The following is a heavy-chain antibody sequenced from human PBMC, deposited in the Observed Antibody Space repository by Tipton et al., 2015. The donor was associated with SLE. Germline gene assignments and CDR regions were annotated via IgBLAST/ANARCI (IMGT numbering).Heavy chain of an antibody. CDR2: ISSNGGST. Sequence: GSLRLSCSASGFTFSSYAMHWVRQAPGKGLEYVSAISSNGGSTYYADSVKGRFTISRDNSKNTLYLQMSSLRAEDTTVYYCVKDRVVRGVSWCFDYWGQGTLVTVSS. J-gene: IGHJ4*02. CDR3: VKDRVVRGVSWCFDY. V-gene: IGHV3-64D*06. CDR1: GFTFSSYA. D-gene: IGHD3-10*01.